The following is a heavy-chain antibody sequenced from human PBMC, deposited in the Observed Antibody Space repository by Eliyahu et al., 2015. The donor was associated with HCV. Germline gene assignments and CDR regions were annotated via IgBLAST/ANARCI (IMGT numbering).Heavy chain of an antibody. D-gene: IGHD6-13*01. CDR2: LSDSGGTT. CDR3: AKGGLLGYSTALRAYYFDY. J-gene: IGHJ4*02. CDR1: GXTFXNYA. Sequence: EVQLLESGGGSVQPGGSLRLSCGASGXTFXNYAMTWXRXAPGXGRGGVSALSDSGGTTYYADSVKGRFTISRDNSKNTVYLQMNNLRAEDTAIYYCAKGGLLGYSTALRAYYFDYWGQGTLVTVSS. V-gene: IGHV3-23*01.